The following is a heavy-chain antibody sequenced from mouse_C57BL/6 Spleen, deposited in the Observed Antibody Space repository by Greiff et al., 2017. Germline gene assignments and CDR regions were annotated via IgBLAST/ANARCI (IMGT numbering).Heavy chain of an antibody. V-gene: IGHV1-55*01. D-gene: IGHD1-1*01. Sequence: VQLQQPGAELVKPGASVKMSCKASGYTFTSYWITWVKQRPGQGLEWIGDIYPGSGSTDYNEKFKSKATLTVDTSSSTAYMQLSSLTSEDSAVYYCARGSSYVDWYFDVWGTGTTVTVSS. CDR3: ARGSSYVDWYFDV. CDR1: GYTFTSYW. CDR2: IYPGSGST. J-gene: IGHJ1*03.